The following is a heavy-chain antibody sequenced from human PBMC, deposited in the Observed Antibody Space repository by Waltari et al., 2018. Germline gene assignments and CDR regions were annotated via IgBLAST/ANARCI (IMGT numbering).Heavy chain of an antibody. CDR3: ALLIYYDSILDAFDI. CDR2: INHSGST. J-gene: IGHJ3*02. D-gene: IGHD3-22*01. V-gene: IGHV4-34*01. CDR1: GGSFSGYY. Sequence: QVQLQQWGAGLLKPSETLSLTCAVYGGSFSGYYWSWIRQPPGKGLEWIGEINHSGSTNYNPSLKRRVTISVDTSKNQFSLKLSSVTAADTAVYYCALLIYYDSILDAFDIWGQGTMVTVSS.